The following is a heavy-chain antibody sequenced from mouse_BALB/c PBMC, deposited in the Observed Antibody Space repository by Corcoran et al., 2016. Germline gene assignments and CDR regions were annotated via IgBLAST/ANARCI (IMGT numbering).Heavy chain of an antibody. CDR2: IKPNNGGT. J-gene: IGHJ4*01. D-gene: IGHD1-1*01. CDR1: GYTFTEYT. V-gene: IGHV1-22*01. CDR3: SRDGLLRRNYALDY. Sequence: EVQLQQSGPELVKPGDSVKISCKTYGYTFTEYTIHWVKQSHGKSLEWIGSIKPNNGGTSYNQKFKGKATLTVEKSSTTAYRELRRLTSGDSAVYYCSRDGLLRRNYALDYWGQGASVTVSS.